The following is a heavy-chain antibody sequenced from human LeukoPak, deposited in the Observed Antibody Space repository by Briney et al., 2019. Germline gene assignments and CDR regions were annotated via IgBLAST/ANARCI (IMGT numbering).Heavy chain of an antibody. CDR2: IEPNSGVT. CDR1: GYTFTVKF. D-gene: IGHD3-22*01. Sequence: ASVKVSCKASGYTFTVKFLHWLRQAPGQGLEWMGGIEPNSGVTVYGQKFRGRVTVTRDTSVSTAYRELSRLRSDDTAVYAGAIQNHYDRSCYSKAFDYWGQGALVTVPS. V-gene: IGHV1-2*02. J-gene: IGHJ4*02. CDR3: AIQNHYDRSCYSKAFDY.